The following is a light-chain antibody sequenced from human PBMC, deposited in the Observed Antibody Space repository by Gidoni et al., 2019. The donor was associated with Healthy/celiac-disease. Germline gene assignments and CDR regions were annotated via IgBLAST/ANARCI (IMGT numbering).Light chain of an antibody. CDR1: QSVSSY. J-gene: IGKJ2*04. CDR3: QQRSNWPPRCR. V-gene: IGKV3-11*01. CDR2: DAS. Sequence: EIVLTQSPATLSLSPGERATLSCRASQSVSSYLAWYQQKPGQAPRLLIYDASNRATGIPARFSGSGSGTDFTLTISSLEPEDFAVYYCQQRSNWPPRCRFXXXTKLEIK.